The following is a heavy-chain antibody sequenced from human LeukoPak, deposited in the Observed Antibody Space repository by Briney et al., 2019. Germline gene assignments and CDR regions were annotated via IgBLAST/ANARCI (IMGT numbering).Heavy chain of an antibody. V-gene: IGHV3-7*03. Sequence: PGGSLRLSCAVSGFTFSSYWMSWVRQAPGKGLEWVANIKQDGSEKYYVDSVKGRFTISRDNAKNSLYLQMNSLRAEDTAVYYCARGDYYGSGLSGHYWGQGTLSPSPQ. D-gene: IGHD3-10*01. J-gene: IGHJ4*02. CDR1: GFTFSSYW. CDR3: ARGDYYGSGLSGHY. CDR2: IKQDGSEK.